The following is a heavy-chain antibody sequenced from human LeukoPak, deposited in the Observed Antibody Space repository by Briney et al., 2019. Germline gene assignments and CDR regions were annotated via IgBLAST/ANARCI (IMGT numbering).Heavy chain of an antibody. CDR2: IYYSGST. CDR3: AREDYDIWTPATLDP. D-gene: IGHD3-9*01. J-gene: IGHJ5*02. V-gene: IGHV4-61*01. CDR1: GGSVSSGSYY. Sequence: SETLSLTCTVSGGSVSSGSYYWSWIRQPPGKGLEWIGYIYYSGSTNYNPARKSRLTISVHTSKNQFSLKLSSVTAADTAVYCCAREDYDIWTPATLDPWGQGTLVTVSS.